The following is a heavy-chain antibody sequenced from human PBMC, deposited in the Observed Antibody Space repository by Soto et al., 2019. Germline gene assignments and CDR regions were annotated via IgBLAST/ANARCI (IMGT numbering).Heavy chain of an antibody. CDR3: ARDHYYYGMDV. V-gene: IGHV3-53*01. CDR1: GFTVSSNY. CDR2: IYSGGST. J-gene: IGHJ6*02. Sequence: LRLSCAASGFTVSSNYMSWVRQAPGKGLEWVSVIYSGGSTYYADSVKGRFTISRDNSKNTLYLQMNSLRAEDTAVYYCARDHYYYGMDVWGQGTTVTVSS.